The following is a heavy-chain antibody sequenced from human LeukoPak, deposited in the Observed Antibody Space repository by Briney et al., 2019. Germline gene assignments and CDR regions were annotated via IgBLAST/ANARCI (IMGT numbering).Heavy chain of an antibody. CDR2: IIPIFGTA. J-gene: IGHJ4*02. CDR3: ARVGSSFGDYYFDF. V-gene: IGHV1-69*05. Sequence: ASVKVSCKASGGTFSSYAISWVRQAPGQGLEWMGGIIPIFGTANYAQKFQGRVTITTDESTSTAYMELSSLRSEDTAVYYCARVGSSFGDYYFDFWGQGTLVTVSS. CDR1: GGTFSSYA. D-gene: IGHD2-21*02.